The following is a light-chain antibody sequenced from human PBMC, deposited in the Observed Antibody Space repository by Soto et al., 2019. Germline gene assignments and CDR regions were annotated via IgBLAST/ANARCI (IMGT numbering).Light chain of an antibody. CDR1: QSVSSN. J-gene: IGKJ1*01. V-gene: IGKV3-15*01. Sequence: EIIMTQAPATLSVSPWERASLSCRASQSVSSNLAWYQQKPGQAPRLLIYAASTRATGISTRFSGSGSGTEFTLTISSLHSEDFALYYCQQYTEWPLWTVGQGTKVDIK. CDR2: AAS. CDR3: QQYTEWPLWT.